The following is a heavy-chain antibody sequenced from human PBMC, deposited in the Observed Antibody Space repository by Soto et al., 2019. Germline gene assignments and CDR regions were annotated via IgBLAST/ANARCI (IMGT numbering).Heavy chain of an antibody. CDR1: GGSISSYY. CDR2: IYYSGST. V-gene: IGHV4-59*01. D-gene: IGHD2-2*01. CDR3: ARGLVPVAGIHDPPEELFDP. J-gene: IGHJ5*02. Sequence: PSETLSLTCTVSGGSISSYYWSWIRQPPGKGLEWIGYIYYSGSTNYNPSLKSRVTISVDTSKNQFSLKLSSVTAADTAVYYCARGLVPVAGIHDPPEELFDPWGQGTLVTVSS.